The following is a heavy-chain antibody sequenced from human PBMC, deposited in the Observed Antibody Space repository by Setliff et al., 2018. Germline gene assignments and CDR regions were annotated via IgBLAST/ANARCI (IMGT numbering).Heavy chain of an antibody. V-gene: IGHV1-69*10. CDR1: GDPFNAYG. CDR3: ARGPSPTVTPSRLIYFYHMDV. Sequence: RASVKVSCKASGDPFNAYGVSWVRQAPGQGLEWMGATIPVLGMTDYAQKFQGRLTITADQSTTTVYMELSSLRFDDTALYYCARGPSPTVTPSRLIYFYHMDVWGTGTTVTVSS. J-gene: IGHJ6*03. CDR2: TIPVLGMT. D-gene: IGHD4-17*01.